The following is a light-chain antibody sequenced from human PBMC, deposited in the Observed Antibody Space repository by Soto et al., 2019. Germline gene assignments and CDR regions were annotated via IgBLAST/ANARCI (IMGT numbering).Light chain of an antibody. CDR2: AAS. CDR1: KSISTY. CDR3: QQSDSTPHT. Sequence: DIQMTQFPSSLSASVGDRVTITCRTSKSISTYLTWYQQKPGKAPKLLISAASSLQSGVPSRFSGSGSGTYFTLSISSLQPEDFASYFCQQSDSTPHTFGQGTKLEIK. J-gene: IGKJ2*01. V-gene: IGKV1-39*01.